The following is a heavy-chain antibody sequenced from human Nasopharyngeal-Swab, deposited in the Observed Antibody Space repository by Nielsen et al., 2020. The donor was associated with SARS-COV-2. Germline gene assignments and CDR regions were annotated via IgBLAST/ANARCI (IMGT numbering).Heavy chain of an antibody. CDR1: GFTFSSYW. J-gene: IGHJ4*02. CDR3: ARVEGGYCSSTSCFSYYFDY. Sequence: GGSLRLSCAASGFTFSSYWMSWVRQAPGKGLEWVANIKQDGSEKYYVDSVKGRFTISRDNAKNSLYLQMNSLGAEDTAVYYCARVEGGYCSSTSCFSYYFDYWGQGTLVTVSS. D-gene: IGHD2-2*03. V-gene: IGHV3-7*01. CDR2: IKQDGSEK.